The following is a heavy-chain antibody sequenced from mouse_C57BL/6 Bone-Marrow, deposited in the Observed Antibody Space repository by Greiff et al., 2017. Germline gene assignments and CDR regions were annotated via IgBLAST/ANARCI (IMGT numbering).Heavy chain of an antibody. CDR2: IWGDGST. CDR3: AKLRQLRLPTSYYAMDY. J-gene: IGHJ4*01. V-gene: IGHV2-3*01. Sequence: QVHVKQSGPGLVAPSQSLSITCTVSGFSLTSYGVSWVRQPPGKGLEWLGVIWGDGSTNYHSALISRLSISKDNSKSQVFLKLNSLQTYDTATYYCAKLRQLRLPTSYYAMDYWGQGTSVTVSS. CDR1: GFSLTSYG. D-gene: IGHD3-2*02.